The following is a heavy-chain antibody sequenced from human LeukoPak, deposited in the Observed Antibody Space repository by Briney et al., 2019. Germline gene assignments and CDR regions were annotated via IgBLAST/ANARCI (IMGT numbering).Heavy chain of an antibody. V-gene: IGHV1-8*01. CDR2: MNPNSGNT. J-gene: IGHJ5*02. CDR1: GYTFTSYD. Sequence: ASVKVSCKASGYTFTSYDINWVGQATGQGLEWRGWMNPNSGNTGYAQKFQGRVTMTRNTSISTAYMELSSLRSEDTAVYYCARRYSYGPTDWFDLWGQGTLVTVSS. CDR3: ARRYSYGPTDWFDL. D-gene: IGHD5-18*01.